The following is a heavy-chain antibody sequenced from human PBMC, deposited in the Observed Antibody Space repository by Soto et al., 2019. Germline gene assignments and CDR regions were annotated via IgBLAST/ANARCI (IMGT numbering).Heavy chain of an antibody. CDR2: IWYDGSNK. D-gene: IGHD6-6*01. J-gene: IGHJ6*02. CDR1: GFTFSSYG. V-gene: IGHV3-33*01. Sequence: GGSLRLSCAASGFTFSSYGMHWVRQAPGKGLEWVAVIWYDGSNKYYADSVKGRFTISRDNSKNTLYLQMNSLRAEDTAVYYCARDLYSRSVYYGMDVWGQGTTVTVSS. CDR3: ARDLYSRSVYYGMDV.